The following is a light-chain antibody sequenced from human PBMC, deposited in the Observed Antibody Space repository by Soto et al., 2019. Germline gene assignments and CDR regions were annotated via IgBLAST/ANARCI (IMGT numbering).Light chain of an antibody. CDR1: QGISSY. CDR3: QQSYSTPIT. CDR2: AAS. Sequence: AIRMTQSPSSLSASTGDRVTITCRASQGISSYLAWYQQKPGKAPKXXIYAASTLQSGVPSRFSGSGSGTDFTLTISSLQPEDFETYYCQQSYSTPITFGQGTRLEIK. J-gene: IGKJ5*01. V-gene: IGKV1-8*01.